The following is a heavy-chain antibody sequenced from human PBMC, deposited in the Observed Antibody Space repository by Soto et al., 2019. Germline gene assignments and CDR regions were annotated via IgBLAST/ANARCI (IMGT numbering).Heavy chain of an antibody. V-gene: IGHV1-18*01. CDR1: GYTFTSYG. Sequence: QVQLVQSGAEVKKPGASVKVSCKASGYTFTSYGISWVRQAPGQGLEWMGWISAYNGNTNYAQKLQGRVAMTTDPSTSTAYMEVRRLRSDDTAVYYWARVKEGPEAGAFDIWGQGTMVTVSS. CDR2: ISAYNGNT. J-gene: IGHJ3*02. D-gene: IGHD6-25*01. CDR3: ARVKEGPEAGAFDI.